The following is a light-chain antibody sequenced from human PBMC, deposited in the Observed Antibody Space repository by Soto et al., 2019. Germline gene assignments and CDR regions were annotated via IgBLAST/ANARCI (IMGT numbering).Light chain of an antibody. V-gene: IGKV3-20*01. CDR1: QSVSNNY. J-gene: IGKJ1*01. Sequence: EIVWTQSACTLYLSPKERATLSCRASQSVSNNYLAWYQQKPGQAPRLLIYGASNRATGIPDRFSGSGSGTDFTLTISRLEPEDFAVYYCQQYGSSGTVGQGTKVDIK. CDR2: GAS. CDR3: QQYGSSGT.